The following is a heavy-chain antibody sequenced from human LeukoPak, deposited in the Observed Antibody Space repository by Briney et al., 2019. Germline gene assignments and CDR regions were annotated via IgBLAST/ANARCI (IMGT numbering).Heavy chain of an antibody. CDR1: GGSFSGYY. V-gene: IGHV4-34*01. D-gene: IGHD3-10*01. Sequence: PSETLSLTCAVYGGSFSGYYWSWIRQPPGKGLEWIGEINHSGSTNYNPSLKSRVTISVDTSKNQFSLKLSSVTAADTAVYYCARERSLLWFGELSQYYYYYMDVWGKGTTVTISS. J-gene: IGHJ6*03. CDR3: ARERSLLWFGELSQYYYYYMDV. CDR2: INHSGST.